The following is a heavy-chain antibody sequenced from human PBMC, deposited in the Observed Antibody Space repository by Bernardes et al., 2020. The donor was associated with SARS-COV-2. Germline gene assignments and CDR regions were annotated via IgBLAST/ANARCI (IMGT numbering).Heavy chain of an antibody. CDR1: GFTFNRYW. J-gene: IGHJ4*02. Sequence: GGSLRLSCAASGFTFNRYWMTWVRQAPGKGLEWVANIRQDGGEEYYVDSVKGRFTISRDNAKTTLYLRMNSLRAEDTAVYYCARVDQSSGWDYFDYWGQGTLVTVSS. D-gene: IGHD2-15*01. V-gene: IGHV3-7*01. CDR2: IRQDGGEE. CDR3: ARVDQSSGWDYFDY.